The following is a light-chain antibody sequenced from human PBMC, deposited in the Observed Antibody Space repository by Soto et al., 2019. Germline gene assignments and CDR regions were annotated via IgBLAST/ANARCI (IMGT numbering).Light chain of an antibody. V-gene: IGKV1-5*03. CDR3: QQYDRASWT. CDR1: QSISSW. J-gene: IGKJ1*01. CDR2: GAS. Sequence: DIQMTQSPSTLSASVGDRVIITCRASQSISSWLAWYQQKPGKAPDLLIYGASTLKTGIPSRFSGSGSGTEFTLTISSLQPDEFATYYCQQYDRASWTFGTGTKVEIK.